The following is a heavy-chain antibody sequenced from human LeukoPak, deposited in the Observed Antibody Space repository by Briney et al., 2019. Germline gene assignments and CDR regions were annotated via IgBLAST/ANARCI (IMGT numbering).Heavy chain of an antibody. D-gene: IGHD2-21*02. J-gene: IGHJ4*02. Sequence: GGSLRLSCAASGFTFSAYGMSWFRQAPGKGLGWVSAITYSSGKTYYADSVKGRFTISRDNSKSTLYLQMNSLRAEDTALYYCAKDGTGCGGDCYSDYWGQGTLVTVSS. CDR3: AKDGTGCGGDCYSDY. V-gene: IGHV3-23*01. CDR1: GFTFSAYG. CDR2: ITYSSGKT.